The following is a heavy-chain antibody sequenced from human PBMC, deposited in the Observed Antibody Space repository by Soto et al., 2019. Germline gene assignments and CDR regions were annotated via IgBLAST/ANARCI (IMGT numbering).Heavy chain of an antibody. CDR1: GFTFSSYW. CDR3: ARAGGYSIFGVVNYYYYGMDV. V-gene: IGHV3-7*03. J-gene: IGHJ6*02. D-gene: IGHD3-3*01. Sequence: GGSLRLSCAASGFTFSSYWMSWVRQAPGKGLEWVANIKQDGSEKYYVDSVEGRFTISRDNAKNSLYLQMNSLRAEDTAVYYCARAGGYSIFGVVNYYYYGMDVWGQGTTVTVSS. CDR2: IKQDGSEK.